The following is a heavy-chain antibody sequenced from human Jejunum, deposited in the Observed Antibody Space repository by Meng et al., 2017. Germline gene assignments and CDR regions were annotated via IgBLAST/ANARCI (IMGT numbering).Heavy chain of an antibody. CDR1: GFTFSTHV. D-gene: IGHD6-6*01. Sequence: GESLKISCAASGFTFSTHVMSWVRQSPGKGLVWVSNINGDGSIKNYADSVRGRFTISRDNAKNTLYLEINSLRAEDTAVYYCVPGAFGQQLLLFYYYDDLDFWGQGTTVTGAS. CDR2: INGDGSIK. J-gene: IGHJ6*02. V-gene: IGHV3-74*01. CDR3: VPGAFGQQLLLFYYYDDLDF.